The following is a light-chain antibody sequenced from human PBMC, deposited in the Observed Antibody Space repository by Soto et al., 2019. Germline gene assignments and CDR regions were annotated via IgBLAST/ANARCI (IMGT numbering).Light chain of an antibody. CDR2: GNS. V-gene: IGLV1-40*01. J-gene: IGLJ2*01. Sequence: QSVLTQPPSVSGAPGQRVTISCTGSSSNIGAGYDVHWYQQLPGTAPKLLSYGNSNRPSGVPDRFSGSKSGTSASLAITGLQAEEEADDYCQAYDSSLSGWKVFGGGTKLTVL. CDR1: SSNIGAGYD. CDR3: QAYDSSLSGWKV.